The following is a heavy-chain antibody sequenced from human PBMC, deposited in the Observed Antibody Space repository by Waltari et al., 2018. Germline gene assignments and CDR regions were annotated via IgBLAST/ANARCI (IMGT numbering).Heavy chain of an antibody. CDR2: INPETGGT. CDR1: GYTFTGHY. D-gene: IGHD2-8*01. CDR3: ARDNNARGSYYYYPMDV. J-gene: IGHJ6*02. Sequence: QVQLVQSGAEVKKPGASVQVSCKSSGYTFTGHYIHWVRQAPGQGLECVGWINPETGGTSYARKFQGRVTMTRDTSTRTAYMELKRLTKDDTAVYYCARDNNARGSYYYYPMDVWGQGTTVTVSS. V-gene: IGHV1-2*02.